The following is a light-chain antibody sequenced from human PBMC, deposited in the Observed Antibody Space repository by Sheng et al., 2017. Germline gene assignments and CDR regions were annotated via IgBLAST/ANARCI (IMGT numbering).Light chain of an antibody. CDR2: AAS. V-gene: IGKV1-9*01. Sequence: IQLTQSPSSLSASVGDRVTITCRASQGISTYLAWYQQKPGKAPNFLIYAASTLQSGVPSRFSGSGSGTDFTLTISSLQPEDFATYYCQQFSSFPITFGQGTRLEIK. J-gene: IGKJ5*01. CDR3: QQFSSFPIT. CDR1: QGISTY.